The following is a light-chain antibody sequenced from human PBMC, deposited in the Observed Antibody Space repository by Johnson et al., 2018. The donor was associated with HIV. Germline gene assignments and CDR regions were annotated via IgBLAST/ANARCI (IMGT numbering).Light chain of an antibody. J-gene: IGLJ1*01. CDR3: GTWDSSLSADV. CDR2: ENN. Sequence: QSVLTQPPSVSAAPGQKVTISCSGSNSNIGHNYVSWYQQLPGTAPKLLIYENNKLPSGIPGRFSGSKSGTSATLGITGLQTGDEADYYCGTWDSSLSADVFGPGTKVTVL. CDR1: NSNIGHNY. V-gene: IGLV1-51*02.